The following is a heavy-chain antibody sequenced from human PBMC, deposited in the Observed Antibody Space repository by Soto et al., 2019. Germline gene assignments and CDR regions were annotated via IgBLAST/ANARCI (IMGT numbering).Heavy chain of an antibody. CDR2: ISTSTTI. Sequence: DVQLVESGGGLVQPGGSLRLSCAASGFTFSRNNMNWVRQAPGKGLEWLSYISTSTTIYYADSVRSRFTISRDNAKNSLYLQMNSLRDEDTAVYYCVRGRHYDFWSGYLDYWGQGPLVTVSS. CDR1: GFTFSRNN. D-gene: IGHD3-3*01. CDR3: VRGRHYDFWSGYLDY. V-gene: IGHV3-48*02. J-gene: IGHJ4*02.